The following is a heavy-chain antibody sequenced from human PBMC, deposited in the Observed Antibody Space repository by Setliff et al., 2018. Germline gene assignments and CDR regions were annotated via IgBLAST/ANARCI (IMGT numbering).Heavy chain of an antibody. J-gene: IGHJ6*03. CDR3: ARVSGFQYMDV. V-gene: IGHV4-61*09. D-gene: IGHD3-3*01. Sequence: SETLSLPCTVSGDSISSRTHYWSWIRQPAGKGLEWIGQVYTSWSTNYNSSLKSRVTISLDTSKNQFSLNLSSLTAADTAVYYCARVSGFQYMDVWGKGTTVTVSS. CDR1: GDSISSRTHY. CDR2: VYTSWST.